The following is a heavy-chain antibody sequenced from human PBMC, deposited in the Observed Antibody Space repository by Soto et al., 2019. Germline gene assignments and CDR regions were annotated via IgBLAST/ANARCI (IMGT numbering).Heavy chain of an antibody. CDR3: ARSAHDDFWSGYYDY. V-gene: IGHV2-70*01. CDR1: AFSLNTTGIC. CDR2: IDWDDDK. Sequence: SGPTLVNPTQTLTLTCTFSAFSLNTTGICVNWIRQPPGKTLEWLALIDWDDDKYYRRSLKTRLTISKDTSKNQVILTMTNMDPVDTATYYCARSAHDDFWSGYYDYWGQGTLVTVYS. J-gene: IGHJ4*02. D-gene: IGHD3-3*01.